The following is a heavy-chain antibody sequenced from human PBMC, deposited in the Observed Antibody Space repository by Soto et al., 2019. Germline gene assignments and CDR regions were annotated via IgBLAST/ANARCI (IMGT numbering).Heavy chain of an antibody. CDR2: ISAYNGNT. CDR1: GYTFTSYG. V-gene: IGHV1-18*01. Sequence: ASVKVSCKASGYTFTSYGISWVRQAPGQGLEWMGWISAYNGNTNYAQKLQGRVTMTTDTSTSTAYMEPRSLRSDDTAVYYCARDLGVAAAGYGYYDYGMDVWGQGTTVTVSS. CDR3: ARDLGVAAAGYGYYDYGMDV. J-gene: IGHJ6*02. D-gene: IGHD6-13*01.